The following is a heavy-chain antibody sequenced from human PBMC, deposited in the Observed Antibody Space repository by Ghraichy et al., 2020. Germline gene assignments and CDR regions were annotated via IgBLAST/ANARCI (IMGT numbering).Heavy chain of an antibody. V-gene: IGHV4-61*02. J-gene: IGHJ4*02. CDR1: GGSISSGSYY. CDR3: ARSLGAMVRGVITNDY. D-gene: IGHD3-10*01. CDR2: IYTSGST. Sequence: SETLSLTCTVSGGSISSGSYYWSWIRQPAGKGLEWIGRIYTSGSTNYNPSLKSRVTISVDTSKNQFSLKLSSVTAADTAVYYCARSLGAMVRGVITNDYWGQGTLVTVSS.